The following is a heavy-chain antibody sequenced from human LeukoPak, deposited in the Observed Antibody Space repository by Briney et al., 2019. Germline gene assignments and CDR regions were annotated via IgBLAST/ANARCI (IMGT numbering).Heavy chain of an antibody. V-gene: IGHV1-24*01. CDR2: FDPEDGET. J-gene: IGHJ4*02. D-gene: IGHD1-26*01. Sequence: ASVKVSCKVSGYTFTELSMHWVRQAPGKGLEWMGGFDPEDGETIYAQKFQGRVTMTEDTSTDTAYMELSSLRSEDTAVYYCATDPESVGILDYWGQGTLVTVSS. CDR1: GYTFTELS. CDR3: ATDPESVGILDY.